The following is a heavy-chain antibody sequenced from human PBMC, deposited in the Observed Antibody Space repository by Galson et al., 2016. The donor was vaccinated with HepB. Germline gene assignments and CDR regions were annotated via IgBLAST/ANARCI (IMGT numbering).Heavy chain of an antibody. CDR2: IWANGSNT. J-gene: IGHJ3*01. D-gene: IGHD3-22*01. CDR3: ARVYDRSDLWLNDAIEG. V-gene: IGHV3-33*01. CDR1: GFTFNNHC. Sequence: SLRLSCAASGFTFNNHCMHWVRQAPGKGLEWVSLIWANGSNTYYADSVKGRFTISRDNSKNTMYLQMNSLKAEDTAVYYCARVYDRSDLWLNDAIEGWGQGTMDTCSS.